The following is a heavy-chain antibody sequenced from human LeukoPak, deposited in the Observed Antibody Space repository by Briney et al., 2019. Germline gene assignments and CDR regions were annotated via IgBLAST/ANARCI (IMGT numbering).Heavy chain of an antibody. CDR3: ARDVPRYCSGDSCYSEYIDY. V-gene: IGHV1-2*02. CDR2: INPNSGGT. Sequence: ASVKVSCKASGYTFTGYYMHWVRQAPGQGLEWMGWINPNSGGTNYAQKFQGTVTMTRDTSISTACMELSRLRSDDTAVYYCARDVPRYCSGDSCYSEYIDYWVQGTLVTVSS. D-gene: IGHD2-15*01. CDR1: GYTFTGYY. J-gene: IGHJ4*02.